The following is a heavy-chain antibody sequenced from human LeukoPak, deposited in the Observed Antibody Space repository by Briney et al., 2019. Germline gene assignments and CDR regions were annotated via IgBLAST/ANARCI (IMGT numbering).Heavy chain of an antibody. CDR2: ISDGGDT. CDR1: GGSITSGTYF. D-gene: IGHD3-16*01. CDR3: VRDDNWVMGFGY. Sequence: SETLSLTCSVSGGSITSGTYFWGWIRQAPGKGLEWIATISDGGDTYYNPSLKSRGFISIDTSRNQFSLKLRSVTAADTAVFYCVRDDNWVMGFGYWGQGILVIVSS. J-gene: IGHJ4*02. V-gene: IGHV4-39*07.